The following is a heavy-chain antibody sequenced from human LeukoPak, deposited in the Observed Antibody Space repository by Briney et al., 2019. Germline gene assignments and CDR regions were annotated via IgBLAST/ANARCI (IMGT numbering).Heavy chain of an antibody. Sequence: PGGSLRLSCAASGFSFRTYAMAWVRQAPGKGLEWVSAISGSGGSTYYADSVKGRFTISRDNSKNTLYLQMNSLRAEDTAVYYCAKGARWTTYYFDYWGQGTLVTVSS. CDR2: ISGSGGST. CDR1: GFSFRTYA. CDR3: AKGARWTTYYFDY. D-gene: IGHD1-14*01. J-gene: IGHJ4*02. V-gene: IGHV3-23*01.